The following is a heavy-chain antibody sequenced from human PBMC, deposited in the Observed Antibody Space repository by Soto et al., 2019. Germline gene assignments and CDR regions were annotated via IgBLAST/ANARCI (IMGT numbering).Heavy chain of an antibody. CDR2: TYYRSRWYN. CDR3: AGTTSHQWYYMDV. CDR1: GDSVSSNSAA. V-gene: IGHV6-1*01. D-gene: IGHD1-7*01. Sequence: QVPLQESGPGLVKPSQTLSLTCAISGDSVSSNSAAWNWIRLSPSRGLEWLARTYYRSRWYNDYAVSVRSRITVNPDTSKHQFSLQLTSVTPEDTAVYYCAGTTSHQWYYMDVWGKGTTVTVSS. J-gene: IGHJ6*03.